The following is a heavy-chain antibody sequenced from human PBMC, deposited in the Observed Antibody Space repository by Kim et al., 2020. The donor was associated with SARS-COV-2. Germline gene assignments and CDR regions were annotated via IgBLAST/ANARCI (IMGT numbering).Heavy chain of an antibody. Sequence: GGSLRLSCAASGFTFSSYGMHWVRQAPGKGLEWVAVISYDGSNKYYADSVKGRFTISRDNSKNTLYLQMNSLTAEDTAVYYCAKGSSRLYYFDYWGQGT. V-gene: IGHV3-30*18. J-gene: IGHJ4*02. D-gene: IGHD1-1*01. CDR1: GFTFSSYG. CDR2: ISYDGSNK. CDR3: AKGSSRLYYFDY.